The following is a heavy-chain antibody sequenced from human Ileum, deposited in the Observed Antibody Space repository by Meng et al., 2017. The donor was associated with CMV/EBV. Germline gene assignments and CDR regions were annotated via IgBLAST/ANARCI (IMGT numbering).Heavy chain of an antibody. D-gene: IGHD5-24*01. J-gene: IGHJ4*02. CDR1: GFSVSSTF. V-gene: IGHV3-53*01. CDR2: IYTGGDT. Sequence: EVQVLESGGGLLQPGGSLRLSGAASGFSVSSTFMSWFRQAPGKGLEWVSIIYTGGDTKYADSVKGRFSISRDSAENTVFLQMNSLRVEDTAVYYCAKSNGYTATNWGQGSLVTVSS. CDR3: AKSNGYTATN.